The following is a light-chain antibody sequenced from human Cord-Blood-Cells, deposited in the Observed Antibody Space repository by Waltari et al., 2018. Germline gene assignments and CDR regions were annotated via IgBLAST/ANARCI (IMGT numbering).Light chain of an antibody. Sequence: QSALTQSASVSGSPGQSITISCTGTSRDVGSYNLFSWYQQHPGKAPKLMIYEGSKRPSGVSNRFSGSKSGNTASLTISGLQAEDEADYYCCSYAGSSTWVFGGGTKLTVL. J-gene: IGLJ3*02. CDR1: SRDVGSYNL. CDR2: EGS. V-gene: IGLV2-23*01. CDR3: CSYAGSSTWV.